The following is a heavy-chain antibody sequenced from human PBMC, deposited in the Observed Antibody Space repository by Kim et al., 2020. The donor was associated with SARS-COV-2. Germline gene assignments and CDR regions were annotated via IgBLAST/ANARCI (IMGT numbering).Heavy chain of an antibody. J-gene: IGHJ6*02. CDR3: ARGNYYGMEV. Sequence: STSYAESVKSRFTISRDNAKNTLYLLMISLRVEGTAGCYCARGNYYGMEVWGPGTTVSVSS. CDR2: ST. V-gene: IGHV3-74*01.